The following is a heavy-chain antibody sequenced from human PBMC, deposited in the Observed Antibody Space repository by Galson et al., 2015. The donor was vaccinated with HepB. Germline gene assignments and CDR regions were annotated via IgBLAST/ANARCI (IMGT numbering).Heavy chain of an antibody. Sequence: SVKVSCKASGYTFTNYYVHWVRQAPGQGLEWMGWINPNSGGTNSAQKFQGRVSMTRDPSISTAYMELSGLRSDDTAVYFCARVGGRLLYCGGDCYSNPFDIWGRGTMVTVSS. CDR1: GYTFTNYY. J-gene: IGHJ3*02. V-gene: IGHV1-2*02. D-gene: IGHD2-21*02. CDR3: ARVGGRLLYCGGDCYSNPFDI. CDR2: INPNSGGT.